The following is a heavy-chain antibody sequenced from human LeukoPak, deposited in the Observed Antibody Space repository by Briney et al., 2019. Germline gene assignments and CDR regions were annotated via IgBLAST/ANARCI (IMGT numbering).Heavy chain of an antibody. Sequence: PGGSLRLSCAASGFSFSTYTMNWVRQAPGKGLEWVSAINGRGDSTFYADSVKGQFTISRDNSKSTVYLQMNSLRAEDTAVYYCARDDYVWGSPDYWGQGTLVTVSS. CDR1: GFSFSTYT. J-gene: IGHJ4*02. V-gene: IGHV3-23*01. CDR2: INGRGDST. D-gene: IGHD3-16*01. CDR3: ARDDYVWGSPDY.